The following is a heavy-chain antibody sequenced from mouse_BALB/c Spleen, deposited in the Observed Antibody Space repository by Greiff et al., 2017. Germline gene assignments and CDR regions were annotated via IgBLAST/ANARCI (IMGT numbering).Heavy chain of an antibody. Sequence: VKLQESGPEVVRPGVSVKISCKGSGYTFTDYAMHWVKQSHAKSLEWIGVISTYNGNTNYNQKFKGKATMTVDKSSSTAYMELARLTSEDSAIYYCARSTTTVVATGDYFDYWGQGTTLTVSS. V-gene: IGHV1-67*01. D-gene: IGHD1-1*01. CDR3: ARSTTTVVATGDYFDY. CDR2: ISTYNGNT. CDR1: GYTFTDYA. J-gene: IGHJ2*01.